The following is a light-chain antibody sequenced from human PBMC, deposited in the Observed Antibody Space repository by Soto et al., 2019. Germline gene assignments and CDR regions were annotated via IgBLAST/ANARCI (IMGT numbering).Light chain of an antibody. CDR2: DAS. CDR3: HPYDNLPLRT. J-gene: IGKJ4*01. CDR1: QDNSHY. Sequence: DIQMTQSPSSLSASVGDRVTITCQASQDNSHYLNWYQQKPGKAPKLLIYDASNFETGVPSRFSGSGSGTDVTFTISSLQPEDIATYYCHPYDNLPLRTFGGGTKLEIK. V-gene: IGKV1-33*01.